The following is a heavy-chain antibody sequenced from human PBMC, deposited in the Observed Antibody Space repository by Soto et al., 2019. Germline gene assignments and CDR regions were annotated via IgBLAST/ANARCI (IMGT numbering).Heavy chain of an antibody. Sequence: PSETLSLTCAVYGGSFSGYYWSWIRQPPGKGLEWIGEINHSGSTNYNPSLKSRVTISVDTSKNQFSLKLSSVTAADTAVCYCARFSITMVRGVIRYAGHFDYWGQGTLVTVSS. D-gene: IGHD3-10*01. CDR1: GGSFSGYY. J-gene: IGHJ4*02. V-gene: IGHV4-34*01. CDR3: ARFSITMVRGVIRYAGHFDY. CDR2: INHSGST.